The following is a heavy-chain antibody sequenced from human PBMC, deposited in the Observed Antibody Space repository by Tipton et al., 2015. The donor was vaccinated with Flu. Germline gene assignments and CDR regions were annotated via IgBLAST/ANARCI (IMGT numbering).Heavy chain of an antibody. CDR3: ARAGNNYYGMDV. D-gene: IGHD1/OR15-1a*01. CDR1: GFTFSSYD. V-gene: IGHV3-13*01. J-gene: IGHJ6*02. CDR2: INTGGNT. Sequence: SLRLSCVASGFTFSSYDMHWVRQATGKGLEWVPAINTGGNTFYPDSVKGRFTISRENAKNSLYLQLNSLRAGDTAVYYCARAGNNYYGMDVWGQGTTVTVPS.